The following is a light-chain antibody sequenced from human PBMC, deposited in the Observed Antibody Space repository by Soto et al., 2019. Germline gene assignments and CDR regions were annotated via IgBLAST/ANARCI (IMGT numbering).Light chain of an antibody. CDR3: QVWGTIGDHSVL. CDR1: NIGAKT. J-gene: IGLJ2*01. Sequence: SYELTQPPSVSVAPGKTATVTCGGNNIGAKTVHWYQQKPGQAPVLVIYYDSDRPSGIPERFSGSNSGNTATLTVTRVEAGDEADYYCQVWGTIGDHSVLFGGGTKLTVL. CDR2: YDS. V-gene: IGLV3-21*04.